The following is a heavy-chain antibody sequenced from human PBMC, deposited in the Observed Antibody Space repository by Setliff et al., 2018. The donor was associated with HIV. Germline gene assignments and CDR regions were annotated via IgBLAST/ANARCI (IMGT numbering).Heavy chain of an antibody. CDR3: ARHSSYYGNHDY. CDR2: IYYSGST. D-gene: IGHD1-26*01. V-gene: IGHV4-39*01. Sequence: KPSETLSLTCTVSGGSISSSSYYWGWIRQPPGKGLEWIGSIYYSGSTYYNPSLKSRVTISVDTSKNQFSLKLSSVTAADTAIYYCARHSSYYGNHDYWGQGTLVTVSS. J-gene: IGHJ4*02. CDR1: GGSISSSSYY.